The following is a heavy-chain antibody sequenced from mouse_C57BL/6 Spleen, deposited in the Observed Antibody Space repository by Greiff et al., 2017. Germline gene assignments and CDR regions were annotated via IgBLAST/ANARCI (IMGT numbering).Heavy chain of an antibody. CDR1: GYTFTSYW. Sequence: QVQLQQSGAELVMPGASVKLSCKASGYTFTSYWMHWVKQRPGQGLEWIGEIDPSDSYTNYNQKFKGKSTLTVDKSSSTAYMQLSSLTSEDSAVYYCASGEFAYWGQGTLVTVSA. J-gene: IGHJ3*01. V-gene: IGHV1-69*01. CDR2: IDPSDSYT. CDR3: ASGEFAY.